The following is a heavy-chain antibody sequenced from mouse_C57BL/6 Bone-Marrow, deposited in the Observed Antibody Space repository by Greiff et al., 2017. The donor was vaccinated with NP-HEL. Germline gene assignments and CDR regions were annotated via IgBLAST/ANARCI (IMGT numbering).Heavy chain of an antibody. CDR1: GFTFSSYG. CDR3: ARQDYGSPWFAY. V-gene: IGHV5-6*01. D-gene: IGHD2-2*01. CDR2: ISSGGSYT. J-gene: IGHJ3*01. Sequence: EVQLVESGGDLVKPGGSLKLSCAASGFTFSSYGMSWVRQTPDKRLEWVATISSGGSYTYYPDSVKGRFTISRDNAKNTRYLQMSSLKSEDTAMYYCARQDYGSPWFAYWGQGTLVTVSA.